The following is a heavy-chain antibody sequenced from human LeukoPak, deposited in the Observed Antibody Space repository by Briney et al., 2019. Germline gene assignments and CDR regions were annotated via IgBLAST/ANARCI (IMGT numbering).Heavy chain of an antibody. CDR1: GFTVSSNY. CDR2: IYSGGST. CDR3: ARWYYYDRSGYLHDAFDI. J-gene: IGHJ3*02. Sequence: GGSLRLSCAASGFTVSSNYMSWVRQAPGKGLGWVSVIYSGGSTYYADSVKGRFTISRDNSKNTLYLQMNSLRAEDTAVYYCARWYYYDRSGYLHDAFDIWGQGTMVTVSS. D-gene: IGHD3-22*01. V-gene: IGHV3-66*02.